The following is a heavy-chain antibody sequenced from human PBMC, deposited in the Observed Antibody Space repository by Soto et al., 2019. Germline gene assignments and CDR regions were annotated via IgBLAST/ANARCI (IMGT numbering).Heavy chain of an antibody. J-gene: IGHJ4*02. CDR2: IKQDGSDK. V-gene: IGHV3-7*05. Sequence: GGSLRLSCVASGFNFSNYWMSWVRQTPGKGLEWVANIKQDGSDKYYVDSVKGRFTISRDNAKNSLYLQMNSLRADDTALYYCARWGISNTWCHWGQGTLCNVS. CDR1: GFNFSNYW. D-gene: IGHD2-8*02. CDR3: ARWGISNTWCH.